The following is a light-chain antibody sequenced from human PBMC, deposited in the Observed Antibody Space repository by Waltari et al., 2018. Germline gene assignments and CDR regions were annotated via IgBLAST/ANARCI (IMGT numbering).Light chain of an antibody. Sequence: QSLLTQPPSASGTPGQSVTISCSGGASNIGGNLVNWYQQPPGKAPKLLIYRSDRRPSGVPDRFSGSKSGTSASLAISGLQSEDEADYFCASWDDSLNGHWVFGGGTKVTVL. J-gene: IGLJ3*02. CDR2: RSD. CDR3: ASWDDSLNGHWV. CDR1: ASNIGGNL. V-gene: IGLV1-44*01.